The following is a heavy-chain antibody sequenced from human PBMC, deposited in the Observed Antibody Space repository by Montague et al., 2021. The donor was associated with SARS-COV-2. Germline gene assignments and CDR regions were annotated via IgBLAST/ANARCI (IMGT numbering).Heavy chain of an antibody. CDR1: GFTFSSYA. CDR3: AKTLMTTVTTWAFDI. D-gene: IGHD4-17*01. Sequence: SLRLSCAASGFTFSSYAMSWVRQAPGKGPEWVSAISGSGGSTYYADSVKGRFTISRDNSKNTLFLQMNSLRAEDTAVYYCAKTLMTTVTTWAFDIWGQGTMVTVSS. J-gene: IGHJ3*02. CDR2: ISGSGGST. V-gene: IGHV3-23*01.